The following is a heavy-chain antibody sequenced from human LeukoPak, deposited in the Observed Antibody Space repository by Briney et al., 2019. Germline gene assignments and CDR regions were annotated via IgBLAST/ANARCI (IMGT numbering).Heavy chain of an antibody. CDR3: AKSEVGAISWVH. D-gene: IGHD1-26*01. V-gene: IGHV1-46*01. CDR2: INPSGGST. J-gene: IGHJ4*02. Sequence: ASVKVSCKAFGYTFTNYYMHWVRQAPGQGLEWMGIINPSGGSTSYAQKFQGRVTMTRDTSTSTVSMELSSLRSEDTAVYYCAKSEVGAISWVHWGQGTLSSSPQ. CDR1: GYTFTNYY.